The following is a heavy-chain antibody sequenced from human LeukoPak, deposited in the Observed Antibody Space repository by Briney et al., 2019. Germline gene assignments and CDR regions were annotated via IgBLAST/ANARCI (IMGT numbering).Heavy chain of an antibody. D-gene: IGHD6-19*01. V-gene: IGHV3-21*01. CDR1: GFTFSSYS. CDR2: ISSSSSYI. CDR3: ARGYSSGWPPDY. Sequence: GGSLRLSCAASGFTFSSYSMNWVRQAPGKGLEWVSSISSSSSYIYYADSVKRRFTISRDNAKNSLYLQMNSLRAEDTAVYYCARGYSSGWPPDYWGQGTLVTVSS. J-gene: IGHJ4*02.